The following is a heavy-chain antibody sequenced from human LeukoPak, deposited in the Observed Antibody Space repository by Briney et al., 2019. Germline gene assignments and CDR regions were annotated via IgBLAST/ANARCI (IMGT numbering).Heavy chain of an antibody. V-gene: IGHV3-23*01. CDR2: ISGSGGST. CDR3: AALDTAMSYHFDY. Sequence: GGSLRLSCAASGFTFSSYAMSWVRQAPGKGLEWVSAISGSGGSTYYADSVKGRFTISRDNSKNTLYLQMNSLRAEDTAVYYCAALDTAMSYHFDYWGQGTLVTVSS. D-gene: IGHD5-18*01. J-gene: IGHJ4*02. CDR1: GFTFSSYA.